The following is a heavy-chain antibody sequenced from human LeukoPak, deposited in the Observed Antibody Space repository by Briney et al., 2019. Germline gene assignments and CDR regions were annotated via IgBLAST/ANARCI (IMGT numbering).Heavy chain of an antibody. D-gene: IGHD4-17*01. J-gene: IGHJ5*01. CDR1: GFSFNIYA. CDR2: IDRSGGST. Sequence: GGSLRLSCAASGFSFNIYAMSWVRQAPGKGLGWVAAIDRSGGSTFYADSVKGRFTISKDNSKNTLYLQINSLRVDDTAIYYCARGSHGEHDSWGQGTLVTVSS. CDR3: ARGSHGEHDS. V-gene: IGHV3-23*01.